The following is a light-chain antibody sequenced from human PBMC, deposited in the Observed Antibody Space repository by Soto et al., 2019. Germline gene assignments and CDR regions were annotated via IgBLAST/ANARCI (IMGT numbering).Light chain of an antibody. CDR2: GAS. J-gene: IGKJ5*01. CDR3: QQYGSSPIT. V-gene: IGKV3-20*01. CDR1: QSVSSSY. Sequence: EIVLTQSPGTLSLSPGERATLSCRASQSVSSSYLAWYHQKPGQVPRLLIYGASSRATGIPDRFSGSGSGPDFTLTISRLEPEDFAVYYCQQYGSSPITFGQGTRLEIK.